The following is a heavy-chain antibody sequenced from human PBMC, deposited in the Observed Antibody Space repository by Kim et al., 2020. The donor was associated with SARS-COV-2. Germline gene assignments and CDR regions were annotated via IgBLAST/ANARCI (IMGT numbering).Heavy chain of an antibody. CDR3: ARXESXNEWLPKYGLDV. CDR1: GGSISTSRYY. D-gene: IGHD6-19*01. CDR2: IYYSGTT. J-gene: IGHJ6*01. Sequence: SETLSLTCTISGGSISTSRYYWVWIRQPPGKGLEWIGNIYYSGTTHYHPSLESWFNMXVDPSKNQFSLKLSSVTAADXXVYYCARXESXNEWLPKYGLDVXXQGTXXXVXS. V-gene: IGHV4-39*07.